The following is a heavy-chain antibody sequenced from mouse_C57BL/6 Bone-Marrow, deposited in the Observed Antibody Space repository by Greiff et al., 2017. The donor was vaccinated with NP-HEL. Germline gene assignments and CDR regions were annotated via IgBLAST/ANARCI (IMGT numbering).Heavy chain of an antibody. Sequence: EVQLVESGPGLVKPSQSLSLTCSVTGYSITSGYYWNWIRQFPGNKLEWMGYISYDGSNNYNPSLKNRISITRDTSKNQFFLKLNSVTTEDTATYYCASFTTVYYFDYWGQGTTLTVSS. CDR3: ASFTTVYYFDY. J-gene: IGHJ2*01. D-gene: IGHD1-1*01. V-gene: IGHV3-6*01. CDR2: ISYDGSN. CDR1: GYSITSGYY.